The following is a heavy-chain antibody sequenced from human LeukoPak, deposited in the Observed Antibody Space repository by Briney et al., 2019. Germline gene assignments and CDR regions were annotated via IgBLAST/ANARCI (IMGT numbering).Heavy chain of an antibody. V-gene: IGHV4-59*02. Sequence: SETLSLICTVSGVSVSSSFWSWTGQSPGKGLEYIGFVHHSGNTKYNPSLQSRVTMSVDTAKSQFSLILYSVTAADSAVYYCARHNGDSYLDYWAQGTLVTVSS. CDR3: ARHNGDSYLDY. CDR2: VHHSGNT. D-gene: IGHD2-21*01. CDR1: GVSVSSSF. J-gene: IGHJ4*02.